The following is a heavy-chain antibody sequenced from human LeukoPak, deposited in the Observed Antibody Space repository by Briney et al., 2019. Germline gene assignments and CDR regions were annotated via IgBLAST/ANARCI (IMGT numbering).Heavy chain of an antibody. Sequence: GGSLRLSCAASGFTFSDYNMRWIRQAPGKGLEGVSSISRSGSTKYYGDCVKARFTISRDNAKNSVFRQMNSLRAEDTAVYYCARVLRYCSGGNCYSGGLGYMDVWGKGTTVTISS. D-gene: IGHD2-15*01. CDR3: ARVLRYCSGGNCYSGGLGYMDV. J-gene: IGHJ6*03. V-gene: IGHV3-11*01. CDR2: ISRSGSTK. CDR1: GFTFSDYN.